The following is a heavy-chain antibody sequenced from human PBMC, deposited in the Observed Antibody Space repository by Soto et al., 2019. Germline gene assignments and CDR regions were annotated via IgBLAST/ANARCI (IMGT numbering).Heavy chain of an antibody. CDR3: AKGYCSSTSCRLVGYYYYGMDV. V-gene: IGHV1-3*01. Sequence: QVQLVQSGAEVKKPGASVKVSCKASGYTFTSYAMHWVRQAPGQRLEWMGWINAGNGNTKYSQKFQGRVTITRDTSASTAYMELSSRRSEDTAVYYCAKGYCSSTSCRLVGYYYYGMDVWGQGTTVTVSS. CDR1: GYTFTSYA. CDR2: INAGNGNT. D-gene: IGHD2-2*01. J-gene: IGHJ6*02.